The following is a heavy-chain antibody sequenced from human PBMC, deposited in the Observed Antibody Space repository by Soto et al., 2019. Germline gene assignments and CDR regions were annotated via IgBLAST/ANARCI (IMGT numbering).Heavy chain of an antibody. CDR1: GGTFSSYA. J-gene: IGHJ6*02. CDR2: IIPIFGTA. V-gene: IGHV1-69*01. D-gene: IGHD2-2*01. Sequence: QVQLVQSGAEVKKPGSSVKVSCKASGGTFSSYAISWVRQAPGQGLEWMGGIIPIFGTANYAQKVQGRVTITADESTSTAYMELSSLRSEDTAVYYCARVLVVVPAAIGGSYYYYGMDVWGQGTTVTVSS. CDR3: ARVLVVVPAAIGGSYYYYGMDV.